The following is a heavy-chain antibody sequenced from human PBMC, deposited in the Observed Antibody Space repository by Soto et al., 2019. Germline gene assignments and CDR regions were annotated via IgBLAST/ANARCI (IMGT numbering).Heavy chain of an antibody. J-gene: IGHJ4*02. V-gene: IGHV1-2*02. Sequence: QVKLLQSGAEVKKPGASVKVSCKASGYRFIDFFLHWVRQAPGQGLEWMVWINPKNGDTNYAQKLQGRVTMTRDTSISVAYMDLSGLISGDTAVYYCARDNSGANFVYLGQGALVTVS. CDR1: GYRFIDFF. CDR2: INPKNGDT. D-gene: IGHD2-15*01. CDR3: ARDNSGANFVY.